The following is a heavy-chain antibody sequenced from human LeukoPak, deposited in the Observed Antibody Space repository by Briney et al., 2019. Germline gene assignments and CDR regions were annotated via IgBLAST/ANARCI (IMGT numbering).Heavy chain of an antibody. CDR1: GGSISSYY. J-gene: IGHJ4*02. Sequence: PSETLSPTCTVSGGSISSYYWSWIRQPPGKGLEWIGYIYYSGSTNYNPSLKSRVTISVDTSKNQFSLKLSSVTAADTAAYYCARGFYDSSGYSSPFDYWGQGTLVTVSS. V-gene: IGHV4-59*01. D-gene: IGHD3-22*01. CDR2: IYYSGST. CDR3: ARGFYDSSGYSSPFDY.